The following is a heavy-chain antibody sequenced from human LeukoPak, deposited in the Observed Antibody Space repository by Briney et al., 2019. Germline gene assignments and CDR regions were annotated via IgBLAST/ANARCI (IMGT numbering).Heavy chain of an antibody. CDR1: GGTFSSYA. J-gene: IGHJ4*02. CDR3: ASRGNYGGNIDY. CDR2: IIPIFGTA. Sequence: SVKLSCKASGGTFSSYAMSWVRQAPGQGLGLMGGIIPIFGTANYAQKFQGRVTITTDESTSTAYIELSSLRSEDTAVYYCASRGNYGGNIDYWGQGTLVTVSS. V-gene: IGHV1-69*05. D-gene: IGHD4-23*01.